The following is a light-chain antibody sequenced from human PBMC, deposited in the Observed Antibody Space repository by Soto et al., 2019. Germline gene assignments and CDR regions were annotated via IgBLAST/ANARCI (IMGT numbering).Light chain of an antibody. Sequence: QSALTQPASVSGSPGQSITISCTGTGSDVGAYRYVSWCQQHPGQAPKLIIYDVSNRPSGVSDRFSGSKSGNTASLTISGLQSEDEADYYCDSYTSSSSYAFGTGTKVTVL. V-gene: IGLV2-14*01. CDR3: DSYTSSSSYA. CDR1: GSDVGAYRY. J-gene: IGLJ1*01. CDR2: DVS.